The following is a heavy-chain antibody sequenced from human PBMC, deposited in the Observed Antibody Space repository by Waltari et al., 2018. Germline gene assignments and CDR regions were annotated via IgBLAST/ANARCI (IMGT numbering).Heavy chain of an antibody. CDR1: GGSIDSGSSY. D-gene: IGHD4-17*01. CDR3: ARRADYGLDFDS. J-gene: IGHJ4*02. V-gene: IGHV4-39*01. Sequence: QLQLQASGPRLVKPSETLSLTCPVSGGSIDSGSSYWGWIRQAPGQGLEWIGNIYHSGRTYYTPSLESRVNMSVETSNNQFSLLLKSVTAADTALYYCARRADYGLDFDSWGQGTLVAVSS. CDR2: IYHSGRT.